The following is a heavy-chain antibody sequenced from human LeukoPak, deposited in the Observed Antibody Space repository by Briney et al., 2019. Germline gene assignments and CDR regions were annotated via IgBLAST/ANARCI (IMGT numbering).Heavy chain of an antibody. D-gene: IGHD3-16*02. J-gene: IGHJ4*02. CDR1: GFTFSSYW. CDR2: IKQDGSEK. Sequence: GGSLRLSCAASGFTFSSYWMSWVRQAPGKGLEWVANIKQDGSEKYYVDSVKGRFTISRDNAKNSLYLQMNSLRAEDTAVYYCARDRFDYVWGSYRLKYWGRGTLVTVSS. CDR3: ARDRFDYVWGSYRLKY. V-gene: IGHV3-7*01.